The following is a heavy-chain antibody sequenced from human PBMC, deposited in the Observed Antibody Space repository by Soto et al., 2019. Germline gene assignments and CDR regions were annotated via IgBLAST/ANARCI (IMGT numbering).Heavy chain of an antibody. CDR2: INDIATTT. J-gene: IGHJ4*02. D-gene: IGHD3-10*01. Sequence: EVQLVGSGGGLVQPGGSLRLSCAASGFTFNCCAMSWVRLAPGKGLEWVANINDIATTTNYADSVKGRLTISRDQSKNALYLLMNNLRAEDTAVYICAKQAGLLPSNDDFASWAQGTEVTVSS. V-gene: IGHV3-23*04. CDR1: GFTFNCCA. CDR3: AKQAGLLPSNDDFAS.